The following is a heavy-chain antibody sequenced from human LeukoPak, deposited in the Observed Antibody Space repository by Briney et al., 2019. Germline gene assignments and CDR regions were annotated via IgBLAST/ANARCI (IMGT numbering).Heavy chain of an antibody. D-gene: IGHD4-17*01. CDR2: ISYIGST. CDR1: DDSFSSHY. J-gene: IGHJ3*02. CDR3: ARDLVTVTKGFDI. Sequence: SETLSLTCAVSDDSFSSHYWTWIRQPPGKGLEWIGYISYIGSTNYNPSLKSQVTISIDTSKNQFSLKLSSVTVADTAVYYCARDLVTVTKGFDIWGQGTMVSVSS. V-gene: IGHV4-59*11.